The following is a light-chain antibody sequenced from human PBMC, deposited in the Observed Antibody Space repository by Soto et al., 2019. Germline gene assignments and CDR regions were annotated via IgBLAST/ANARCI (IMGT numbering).Light chain of an antibody. CDR1: QSINSY. J-gene: IGKJ5*01. V-gene: IGKV1-39*01. Sequence: DIQMTQSPSSLSASIGDGVTITCRASQSINSYLNWYQQKPGKAPKLLISAASNLQSGVPSRFSGSGSGTEFTLTISSLQPEDFATYYCQQSFSTLLITFGQGTRLEI. CDR3: QQSFSTLLIT. CDR2: AAS.